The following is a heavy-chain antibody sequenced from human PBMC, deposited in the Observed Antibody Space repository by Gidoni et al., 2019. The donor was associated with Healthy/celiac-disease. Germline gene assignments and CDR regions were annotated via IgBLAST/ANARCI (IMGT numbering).Heavy chain of an antibody. CDR2: IYYSGST. V-gene: IGHV4-31*03. CDR1: GRSISNGGYY. J-gene: IGHJ4*02. D-gene: IGHD2-21*02. Sequence: QVQLQGSGPGLVKPSQTLSLTSTVSGRSISNGGYYWSWIRQHPEKGLEWIGYIYYSGSTYYNPSLKRRVTISVDTSKNQFSRKLSSVTAADTAVYYCARSRDPGIDYWGQGTLVTVSS. CDR3: ARSRDPGIDY.